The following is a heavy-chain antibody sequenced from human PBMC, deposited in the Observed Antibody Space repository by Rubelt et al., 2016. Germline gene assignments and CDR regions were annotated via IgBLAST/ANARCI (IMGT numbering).Heavy chain of an antibody. CDR2: IIPIFGTG. CDR1: GGTFSSYA. J-gene: IGHJ3*02. V-gene: IGHV1-69*01. Sequence: QVQLVQSGAEVKKPGSSVKVSCKASGGTFSSYAISWVRQAPGQGLEWMGGIIPIFGTGNFEQKFQGRVTMTREPSTSTAYMGLSSLRSEDTAVYYCTRFLEWEGAFDIWGQGTTVTVSS. CDR3: TRFLEWEGAFDI. D-gene: IGHD3-3*01.